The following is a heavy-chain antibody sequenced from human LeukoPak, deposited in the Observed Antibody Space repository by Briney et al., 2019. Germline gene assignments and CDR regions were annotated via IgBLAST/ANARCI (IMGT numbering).Heavy chain of an antibody. Sequence: SETLSLTCAVYGGSFSGYYWSWIRQPPGKGLEWIGEINHSGSTNYNPSLKSRVTISVDTSKNQFSLKLSSVTAADTAVYYCARAVYGGLNWFDPWGQGTLVTVSS. CDR1: GGSFSGYY. V-gene: IGHV4-34*01. CDR3: ARAVYGGLNWFDP. D-gene: IGHD4-23*01. CDR2: INHSGST. J-gene: IGHJ5*02.